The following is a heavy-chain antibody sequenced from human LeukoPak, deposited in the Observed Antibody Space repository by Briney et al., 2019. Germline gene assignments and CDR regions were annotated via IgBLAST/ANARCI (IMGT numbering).Heavy chain of an antibody. CDR2: IIPILGIT. D-gene: IGHD6-13*01. CDR1: GDTFSSYS. CDR3: ARGTGYSSSWFLN. V-gene: IGHV1-69*02. Sequence: ASVKVSCKASGDTFSSYSFSWVRQAPGQGLEWMGRIIPILGITNFAQKFQGRVTITADKSASTAFMELSSLRSADTAVYYCARGTGYSSSWFLNWGKGTLVTVSS. J-gene: IGHJ1*01.